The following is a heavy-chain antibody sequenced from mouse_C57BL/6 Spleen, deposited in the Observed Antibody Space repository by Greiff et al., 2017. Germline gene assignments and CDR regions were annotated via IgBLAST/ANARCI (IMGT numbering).Heavy chain of an antibody. D-gene: IGHD1-1*01. Sequence: VQLQQPGAELVKPGASVKLSCKASGYTFTSYWMHWVKQRPGQGLEWIGMIHPNSGSTNYNEKFKSKATLTVDKSSGTAYMQLSSLTSEDSAVYYCARGHYYGSSLYFDVWGTGTTVTVSS. CDR3: ARGHYYGSSLYFDV. J-gene: IGHJ1*03. CDR2: IHPNSGST. CDR1: GYTFTSYW. V-gene: IGHV1-64*01.